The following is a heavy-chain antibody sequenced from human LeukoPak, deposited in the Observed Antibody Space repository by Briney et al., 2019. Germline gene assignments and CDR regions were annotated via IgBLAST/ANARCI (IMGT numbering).Heavy chain of an antibody. CDR1: GFTFSSYE. CDR2: ISSSGSTI. J-gene: IGHJ4*02. D-gene: IGHD6-13*01. CDR3: ARVGVLSSSWLLY. V-gene: IGHV3-48*03. Sequence: PGGSLRLSCAASGFTFSSYEMNSVRQAPGKGLDWVSYISSSGSTIYYADSVKGRFTISRDNAKNSLYLQMNSLRAEDTAVYYCARVGVLSSSWLLYWGQGTLVTVSS.